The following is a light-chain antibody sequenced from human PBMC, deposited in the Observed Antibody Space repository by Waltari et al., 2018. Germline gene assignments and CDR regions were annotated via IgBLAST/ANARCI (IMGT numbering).Light chain of an antibody. CDR2: GAF. CDR1: QTIRTTY. CDR3: QQYDISPLT. Sequence: EIVLTQSPGTLSLSPGEGATLSCRTSQTIRTTYLAWYQQKPGQDPTLLIYGAFSRATGIPDRFTGSGSGTDFSLTISRLEPEDFATYYCQQYDISPLTFGRGTKVEIK. V-gene: IGKV3-20*01. J-gene: IGKJ4*01.